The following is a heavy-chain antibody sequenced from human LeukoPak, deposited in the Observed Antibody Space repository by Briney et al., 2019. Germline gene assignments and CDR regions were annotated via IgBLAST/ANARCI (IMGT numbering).Heavy chain of an antibody. CDR3: AKVKGWYGEGYFDY. D-gene: IGHD3-10*01. CDR2: IYRDDKT. Sequence: GGSLRLSCAASGFAFSSNYMSWVRQAPGKGLEWVSVIYRDDKTYYADSVKGRFTISRDISKNTLFLQMTSVRGEHTALYYCAKVKGWYGEGYFDYWGQGTLVTVSS. V-gene: IGHV3-53*01. CDR1: GFAFSSNY. J-gene: IGHJ4*02.